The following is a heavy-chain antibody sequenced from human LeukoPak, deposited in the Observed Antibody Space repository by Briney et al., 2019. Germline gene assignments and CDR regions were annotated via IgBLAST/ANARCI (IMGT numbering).Heavy chain of an antibody. CDR3: ARSEKAYCGGVCDNYHMDV. CDR1: GYTFTGYY. J-gene: IGHJ6*03. V-gene: IGHV1-2*02. CDR2: INPNSGGT. Sequence: ASVKVSCKASGYTFTGYYMHWVRQAPGQGLEWMGWINPNSGGTNYAQKFQDRVTMTTDTSTSTALMELRSLRSDDTAVYYCARSEKAYCGGVCDNYHMDVWGKGTTVTVSS. D-gene: IGHD2-21*02.